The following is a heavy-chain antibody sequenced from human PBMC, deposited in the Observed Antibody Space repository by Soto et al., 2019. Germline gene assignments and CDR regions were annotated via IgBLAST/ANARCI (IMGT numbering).Heavy chain of an antibody. CDR3: ARELAEGVVVVAASFDY. J-gene: IGHJ4*02. CDR2: IWYDGSNK. D-gene: IGHD2-15*01. V-gene: IGHV3-33*01. Sequence: QVQLVESGGGVVQPGRSLRLSCAASGFTFSSYGMHWVRQAPGKGLEWVAVIWYDGSNKYYADSVKGRFTISRDNSKNALDMKTNSLRAEDTAVVYCARELAEGVVVVAASFDYWGQGTLVTVSS. CDR1: GFTFSSYG.